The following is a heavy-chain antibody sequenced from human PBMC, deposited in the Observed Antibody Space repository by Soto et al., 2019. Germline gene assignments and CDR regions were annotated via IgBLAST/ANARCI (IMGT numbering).Heavy chain of an antibody. J-gene: IGHJ6*02. CDR3: ARVVQWPYHYYGMDV. Sequence: GASVKVSCNASGYTFTGYYMHWVRPAPGQGLEWMGWINPNSGGTNYAQKFQGRVTMTRDTSISTAYMELSRLRSDDTAVYYCARVVQWPYHYYGMDVWGQGTTVTVSS. D-gene: IGHD6-19*01. CDR2: INPNSGGT. CDR1: GYTFTGYY. V-gene: IGHV1-2*02.